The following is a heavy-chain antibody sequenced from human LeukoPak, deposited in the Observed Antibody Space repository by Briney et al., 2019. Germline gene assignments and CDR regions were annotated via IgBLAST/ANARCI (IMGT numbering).Heavy chain of an antibody. CDR1: GGAISSDY. CDR2: IYYSGST. D-gene: IGHD6-6*01. J-gene: IGHJ6*03. Sequence: PSETMSVTFTVAGGAISSDYWSWIRQPAGKGLEWIGYIYYSGSTNYNPSLKSRVTISVDTSKNQFSLKLSSVTAADTAVYYCARVGLSTAEQGGASGRAARPYYYYYYMDVWGKGTTVTVSS. V-gene: IGHV4-59*01. CDR3: ARVGLSTAEQGGASGRAARPYYYYYYMDV.